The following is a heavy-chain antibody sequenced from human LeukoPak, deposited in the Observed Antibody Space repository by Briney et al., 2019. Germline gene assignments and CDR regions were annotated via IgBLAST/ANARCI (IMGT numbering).Heavy chain of an antibody. CDR2: ISYDGSNK. J-gene: IGHJ4*02. V-gene: IGHV3-30*04. CDR3: AKDWRIAAAGAVYYFDY. D-gene: IGHD6-13*01. Sequence: GGSLRLSCAASGFTFVNYGFHWVRQAPGKGLEWVAVISYDGSNKFYADSVKGRFTMSRDNSKNTLYLQMNSLRAEDTAVYYCAKDWRIAAAGAVYYFDYWGQGTLVTVSS. CDR1: GFTFVNYG.